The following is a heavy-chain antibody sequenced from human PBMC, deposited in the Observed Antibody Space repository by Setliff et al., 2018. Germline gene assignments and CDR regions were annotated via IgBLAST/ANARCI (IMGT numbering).Heavy chain of an antibody. CDR2: INHSGSP. CDR3: SRPHGGDYAFDI. D-gene: IGHD4-17*01. CDR1: GASFSGSY. V-gene: IGHV4-34*01. Sequence: SETLSLTCAVYGASFSGSYCSWIRQSPGKGLEWIGEINHTGSPNWIGEINHSGSPNYNPSLSGRVTISVDTSRNQISLTLSSVTAADTAVYYCSRPHGGDYAFDIWGQGTMVTVSS. J-gene: IGHJ3*02.